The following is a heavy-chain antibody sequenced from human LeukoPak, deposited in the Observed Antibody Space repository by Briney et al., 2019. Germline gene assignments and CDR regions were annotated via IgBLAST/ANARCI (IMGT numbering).Heavy chain of an antibody. Sequence: EESLKISCKGSGYSFTSYWISWVRQMPGKGLEWMGRIDPSDSYTNYSPSFQGHVTISADKSISTAYLQWSSLKASDTAMYYCAGLDNSYGYYYYYGMDVWGQGTTVTVSS. CDR2: IDPSDSYT. CDR3: AGLDNSYGYYYYYGMDV. V-gene: IGHV5-10-1*01. CDR1: GYSFTSYW. J-gene: IGHJ6*02. D-gene: IGHD5-18*01.